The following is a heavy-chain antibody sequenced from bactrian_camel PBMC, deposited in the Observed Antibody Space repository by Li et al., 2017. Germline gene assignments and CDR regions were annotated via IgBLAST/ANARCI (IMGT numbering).Heavy chain of an antibody. D-gene: IGHD5*01. J-gene: IGHJ6*01. CDR1: GYSRSTAC. CDR2: INSAGST. Sequence: HVQLVESGGGSVQSGGSLRLSCAAAVASGYSRSTACVAWFRQAPGKEREGVAAINSAGSTDVAASVKGRFTISRDNAKKTVDLQMTGLKPEDTAMYYCAARRPGSRTALDGSHYNSWGQGTQVTVS. V-gene: IGHV3S53*01. CDR3: AARRPGSRTALDGSHYNS.